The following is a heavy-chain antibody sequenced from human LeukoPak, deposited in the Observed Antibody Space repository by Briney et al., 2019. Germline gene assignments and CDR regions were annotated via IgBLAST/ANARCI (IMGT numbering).Heavy chain of an antibody. CDR2: IYYSGST. Sequence: SETLSLTCAVYGGSFSGYYWSWIRQPPGKGLEWIGYIYYSGSTNYNPSLKSRVTISVDTSKNQFSLKLSSVTAADTAVYYCARHAELGYCSSTSCYEVDYWGQGTLVTVSS. V-gene: IGHV4-59*08. CDR1: GGSFSGYY. CDR3: ARHAELGYCSSTSCYEVDY. J-gene: IGHJ4*02. D-gene: IGHD2-2*01.